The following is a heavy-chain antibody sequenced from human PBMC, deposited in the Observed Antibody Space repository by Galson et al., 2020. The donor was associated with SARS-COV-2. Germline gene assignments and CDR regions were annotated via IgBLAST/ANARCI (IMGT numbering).Heavy chain of an antibody. V-gene: IGHV2-70*17. Sequence: ESGPTLVKPTQTLTLTCTFSGFSLSTSGMCVSWIRQPPGTALEWLARIDWDDEKFYSTSLKTRLTISKDTSKNQVVLTMTNMDPVDTATYYSAGKRAKGGCTSYCDFDLWGRGTMVTVSS. J-gene: IGHJ2*01. CDR2: IDWDDEK. CDR1: GFSLSTSGMC. D-gene: IGHD1-1*01. CDR3: AGKRAKGGCTSYCDFDL.